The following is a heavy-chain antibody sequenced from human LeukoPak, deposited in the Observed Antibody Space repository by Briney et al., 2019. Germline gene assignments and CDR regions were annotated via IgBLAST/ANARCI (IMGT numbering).Heavy chain of an antibody. CDR3: ARPSGSGSPHHNWFDP. CDR1: GFTFSSYG. J-gene: IGHJ5*02. V-gene: IGHV3-33*01. D-gene: IGHD3-22*01. CDR2: IWYDGNDK. Sequence: PGGSLRLSCAASGFTFSSYGMHWVRQAPGKGLEWVAVIWYDGNDKYYADSVKGRFTTSRDNSENTVYLQMNSLRAEDTAVYSCARPSGSGSPHHNWFDPWGQGTLVTVSS.